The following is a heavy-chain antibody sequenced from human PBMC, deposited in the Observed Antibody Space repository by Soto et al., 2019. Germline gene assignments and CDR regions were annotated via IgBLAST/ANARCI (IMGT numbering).Heavy chain of an antibody. Sequence: EVQLVESGGGLVKPGGSLRLSCAASGFTFSSYSMNWVRQAPGKGLEWVSSISSSSSYIYYADSVKGRFTISRDNAKNSLYLQMTSLRAEDTAVYYCAYLSSGYWEGIDYWGQGTLVTVSS. CDR2: ISSSSSYI. CDR3: AYLSSGYWEGIDY. D-gene: IGHD3-22*01. CDR1: GFTFSSYS. J-gene: IGHJ4*02. V-gene: IGHV3-21*01.